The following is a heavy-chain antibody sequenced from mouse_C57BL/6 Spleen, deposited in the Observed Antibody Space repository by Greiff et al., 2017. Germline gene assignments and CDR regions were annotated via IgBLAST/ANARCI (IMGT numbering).Heavy chain of an antibody. V-gene: IGHV5-4*01. CDR1: GFTFSSYA. D-gene: IGHD2-3*01. CDR2: ISDCGSYT. CDR3: ARWGIDGYRFAY. Sequence: EVQRVESGGGLVKPGGSLKLSCAASGFTFSSYAMSWVRQTPEKGLEWVATISDCGSYTYYPDTVKGRFTILRENAKNNLYLEMSHLKSESTAMYYGARWGIDGYRFAYWGQGTLVTVSA. J-gene: IGHJ3*01.